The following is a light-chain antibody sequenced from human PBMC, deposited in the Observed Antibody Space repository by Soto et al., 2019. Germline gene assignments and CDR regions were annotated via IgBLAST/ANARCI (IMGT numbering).Light chain of an antibody. CDR3: SSYAGSNNLV. CDR2: EVS. V-gene: IGLV2-8*01. J-gene: IGLJ3*02. Sequence: QSALTQPPSASGSPGQSVTISCTGTSRDVGGYNYVSWYQQHPGKAPKLLISEVSKRPSGVPDRFSGSKSGNTASLSVSGLQADDEADYYCSSYAGSNNLVFGRGTKLTVL. CDR1: SRDVGGYNY.